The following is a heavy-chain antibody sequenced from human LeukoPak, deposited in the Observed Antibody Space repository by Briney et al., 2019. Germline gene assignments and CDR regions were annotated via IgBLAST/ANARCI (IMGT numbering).Heavy chain of an antibody. V-gene: IGHV3-53*01. CDR3: ARDSPTSPFEPGGAFDI. D-gene: IGHD1-14*01. CDR1: GFTVSSNY. J-gene: IGHJ3*02. CDR2: IYSGGST. Sequence: PGGSLRLSCAASGFTVSSNYMSWVRQAPGKGLEWVSVIYSGGSTYYADSVKGRFTISRDNSKNTLYLQMNSLRAEDTAVYYCARDSPTSPFEPGGAFDIWGQGTMVTVSS.